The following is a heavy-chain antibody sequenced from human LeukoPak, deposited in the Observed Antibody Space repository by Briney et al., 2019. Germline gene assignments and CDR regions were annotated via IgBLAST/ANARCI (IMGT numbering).Heavy chain of an antibody. Sequence: PGGSLRLSCAASGFTFSSYAMHGVRQAPGKGLEWGAVISYDGSNKYYADSVEGRFTISRDNSKNTLYLQVNSLTAEDTAVYYCARIGSSPREFDYWGQGTLVTVSS. CDR2: ISYDGSNK. J-gene: IGHJ4*02. V-gene: IGHV3-30-3*01. D-gene: IGHD6-6*01. CDR3: ARIGSSPREFDY. CDR1: GFTFSSYA.